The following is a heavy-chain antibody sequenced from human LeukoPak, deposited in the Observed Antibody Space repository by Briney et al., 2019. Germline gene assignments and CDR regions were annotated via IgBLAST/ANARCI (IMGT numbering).Heavy chain of an antibody. Sequence: GGSLRLSCVVSGLTFSSYGMHWVRQAPGKGLEWVAFIRYDGSNKYYADSVKGRFTISRDNSKNTLYLQMNSLRAEDTAVYYCAKDQDGDPYYFDYWGQGTLVTVSS. J-gene: IGHJ4*02. CDR3: AKDQDGDPYYFDY. CDR1: GLTFSSYG. CDR2: IRYDGSNK. D-gene: IGHD4-17*01. V-gene: IGHV3-30*02.